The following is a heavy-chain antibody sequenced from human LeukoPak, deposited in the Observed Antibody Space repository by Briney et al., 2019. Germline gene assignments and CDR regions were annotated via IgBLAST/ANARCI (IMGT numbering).Heavy chain of an antibody. V-gene: IGHV3-48*04. CDR3: ARGAEYYYDSSGYSPFDY. D-gene: IGHD3-22*01. J-gene: IGHJ4*02. Sequence: PGGSLRLSCAASGFTFNSFNMDWVRQAPGKGLEWISFISNSRNTSHYADSVKGRFTISRDNAKNSLYLQMNSLRAEDTAIYYCARGAEYYYDSSGYSPFDYWGQGTLVTVSS. CDR2: ISNSRNTS. CDR1: GFTFNSFN.